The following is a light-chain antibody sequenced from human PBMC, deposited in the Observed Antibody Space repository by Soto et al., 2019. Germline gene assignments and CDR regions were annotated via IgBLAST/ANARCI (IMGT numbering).Light chain of an antibody. Sequence: DIQMTQSPSTLSGSVGDRVTITCRASQSISSWLAWYQQKAGQAPKLLIYDASNLESGVPSRFSGSGSGTDFALTIRSLQPDDSATYYCHQYNTVWTFGLGTKGDI. CDR1: QSISSW. CDR3: HQYNTVWT. V-gene: IGKV1-5*01. CDR2: DAS. J-gene: IGKJ1*01.